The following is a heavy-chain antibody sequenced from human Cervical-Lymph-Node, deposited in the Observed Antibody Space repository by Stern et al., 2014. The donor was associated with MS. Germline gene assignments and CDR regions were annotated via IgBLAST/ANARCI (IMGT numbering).Heavy chain of an antibody. CDR1: GGSISSGSHY. CDR3: ARDGEYSSTWYIVGY. Sequence: HVQLQESGPGLVKPSQTLSLTCSVSGGSISSGSHYWSWIRQPAGKGLEWIGRIYGRGTTKYNPSLKSRLPMSLDTSKNEFSLTLSSVTAADTAVYYCARDGEYSSTWYIVGYWGQGTLVTVSS. CDR2: IYGRGTT. J-gene: IGHJ4*02. D-gene: IGHD6-13*01. V-gene: IGHV4-61*02.